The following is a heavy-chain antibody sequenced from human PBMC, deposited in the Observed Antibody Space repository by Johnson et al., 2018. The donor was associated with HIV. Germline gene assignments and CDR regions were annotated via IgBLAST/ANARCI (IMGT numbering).Heavy chain of an antibody. CDR2: ISWNSGSI. Sequence: DVQVVESGGGLVQPGRSLRLSCAASGFTFDDYAMHWVRQAPGKGLEWVSGISWNSGSIGYADSVKGRFTISRDNAKNSLYLQMNSLRAEDTALYYCAKDISSMIGPGDAFDIWGQGTMVTVSS. D-gene: IGHD3-22*01. V-gene: IGHV3-9*01. CDR1: GFTFDDYA. CDR3: AKDISSMIGPGDAFDI. J-gene: IGHJ3*02.